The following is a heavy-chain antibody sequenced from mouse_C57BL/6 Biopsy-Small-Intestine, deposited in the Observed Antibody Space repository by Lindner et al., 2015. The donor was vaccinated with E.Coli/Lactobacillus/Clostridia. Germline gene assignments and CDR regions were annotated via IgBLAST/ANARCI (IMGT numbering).Heavy chain of an antibody. CDR1: GYTFTGYW. V-gene: IGHV1-9*01. CDR3: AFYYGSRYYALDY. Sequence: VQLQESGAELVRPGASVKLSCKATGYTFTGYWIEWVKQRPGHGLEWIGEILPGSGHTTYNEKFKGKATFTADTSSHAVYMQLSSLTTEDSAIYYCAFYYGSRYYALDYWGQGTSVTVPS. CDR2: ILPGSGHT. J-gene: IGHJ4*01. D-gene: IGHD1-1*01.